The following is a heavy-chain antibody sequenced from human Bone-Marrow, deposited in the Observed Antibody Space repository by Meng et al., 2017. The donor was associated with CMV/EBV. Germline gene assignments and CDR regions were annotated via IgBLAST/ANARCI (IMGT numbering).Heavy chain of an antibody. CDR2: ISSTSTYI. Sequence: GESLKISCAASGFTFSIYTMNWVRQAPGKGLEWVSSISSTSTYIYYTGSVKGRFTISRDNAKTSVYLQMNSLRAEDTAMYYCARDWFDPNTSPRDYWGQGIMVNVSS. CDR3: ARDWFDPNTSPRDY. CDR1: GFTFSIYT. V-gene: IGHV3-21*01. D-gene: IGHD2-2*01. J-gene: IGHJ4*02.